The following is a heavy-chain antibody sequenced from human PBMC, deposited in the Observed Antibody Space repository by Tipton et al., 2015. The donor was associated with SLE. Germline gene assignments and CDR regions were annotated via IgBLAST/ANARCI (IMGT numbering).Heavy chain of an antibody. CDR2: ISDGGGT. CDR1: GGSISSDH. Sequence: TLSLTCSVSGGSISSDHWIWIRQPPGKGLEWLGYISDGGGTNYNPSLKSRVTISIDPAKNQFSLKLTSVTAADTAVYYCARGMVTWRGAIIGVDVWGQGTTVNVSS. J-gene: IGHJ6*02. V-gene: IGHV4-4*09. CDR3: ARGMVTWRGAIIGVDV. D-gene: IGHD2-21*02.